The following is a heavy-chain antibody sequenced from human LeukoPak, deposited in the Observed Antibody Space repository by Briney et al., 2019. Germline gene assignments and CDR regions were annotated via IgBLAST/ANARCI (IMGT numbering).Heavy chain of an antibody. CDR3: ARLIGDRTIYDY. CDR1: GFTSRTYW. V-gene: IGHV3-7*01. J-gene: IGHJ4*02. CDR2: INQGGSET. D-gene: IGHD6-6*01. Sequence: GGSLRLSCAASGFTSRTYWMSWVRQAPGKGLEWVASINQGGSETYYVESVKGRFTISRDNAMNSFFLQMNSLRAEDTAVYYCARLIGDRTIYDYWGQGTLVTASS.